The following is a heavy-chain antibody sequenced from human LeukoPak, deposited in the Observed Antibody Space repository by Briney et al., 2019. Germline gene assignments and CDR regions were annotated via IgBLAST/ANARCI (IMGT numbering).Heavy chain of an antibody. CDR3: TAAFYIDGDPGF. Sequence: GASVRVSCKVSGHTLLDLPIHWVRQAPGKGFEWMGGFDPEDGDTVYAQRFQGRVTMTEDTSTETAYMELSSLRFDDTAVYYCTAAFYIDGDPGFWGKGTLVTVSS. J-gene: IGHJ4*02. CDR1: GHTLLDLP. D-gene: IGHD4-17*01. CDR2: FDPEDGDT. V-gene: IGHV1-24*01.